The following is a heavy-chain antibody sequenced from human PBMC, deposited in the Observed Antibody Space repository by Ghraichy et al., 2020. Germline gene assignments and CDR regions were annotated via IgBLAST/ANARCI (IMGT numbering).Heavy chain of an antibody. V-gene: IGHV4-59*01. CDR2: IFYNGIT. CDR1: GGSISSYY. CDR3: ARGGASSGWYRVDY. Sequence: SETLSLTCLVSGGSISSYYWSWIRQSPGKGLEWIGYIFYNGITSYSPSLKSRVTISVDTSKAQLSLKLRSVTAADTAVYYCARGGASSGWYRVDYWGQGTLVSVSS. D-gene: IGHD6-19*01. J-gene: IGHJ4*02.